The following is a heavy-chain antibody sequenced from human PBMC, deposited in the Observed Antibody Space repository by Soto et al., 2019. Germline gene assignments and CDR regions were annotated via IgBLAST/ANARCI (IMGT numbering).Heavy chain of an antibody. CDR3: ASVPDY. V-gene: IGHV4-30-2*01. CDR2: MYHSGST. CDR1: GGSISSGGYS. J-gene: IGHJ4*02. Sequence: QLQLQESGSGLVKPSQTLSLTCAVSGGSISSGGYSWSWIRQPPGKGLEWIGYMYHSGSTYYSPSLVSRVTSAIDRSTDQFSLKLSAVTAAATAVYCRASVPDYWGQGILVTVSS. D-gene: IGHD2-2*01.